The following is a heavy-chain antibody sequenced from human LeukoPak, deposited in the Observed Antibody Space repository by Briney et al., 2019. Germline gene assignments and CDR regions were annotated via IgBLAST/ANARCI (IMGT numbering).Heavy chain of an antibody. CDR1: GGSMSSY. D-gene: IGHD6-6*01. CDR3: ARHFSLGTSSLDY. CDR2: IYYSGST. J-gene: IGHJ4*02. V-gene: IGHV4-59*08. Sequence: SETLSLTCSVSGGSMSSYWSWVRQPPGKGLEWIGSIYYSGSTKYNPSLKSRVSISVDTSKNQSSLKLSSVTAADTAVYYCARHFSLGTSSLDYWGQGTLVTVSS.